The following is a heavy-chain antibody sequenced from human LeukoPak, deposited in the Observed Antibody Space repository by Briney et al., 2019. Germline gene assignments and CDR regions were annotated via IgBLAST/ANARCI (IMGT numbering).Heavy chain of an antibody. D-gene: IGHD2-15*01. J-gene: IGHJ4*02. Sequence: SETLSLTCTVSGGSISGYDWSWLRQPPGKGLEWIAYFHKSGSTDYNPSLKSRVIISADTSRNQLFLQVSSLTATDTAVYHCARGAWSLDYWGQGTLVTVSS. CDR3: ARGAWSLDY. V-gene: IGHV4-59*01. CDR1: GGSISGYD. CDR2: FHKSGST.